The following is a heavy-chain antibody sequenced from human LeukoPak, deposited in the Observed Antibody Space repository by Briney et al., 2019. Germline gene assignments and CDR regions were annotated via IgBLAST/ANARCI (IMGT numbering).Heavy chain of an antibody. D-gene: IGHD4-17*01. J-gene: IGHJ6*03. V-gene: IGHV1-18*01. CDR1: GYTFTSYG. Sequence: ASVKVSCKASGYTFTSYGISWVRQAPGQGLEWMGWISAYNGNTNYAQKLQGRVTMTTDTSTSTAYMELRSLRSDDTAVYYCARSYGDYVYYYYMDVWGKGTTVTVSS. CDR3: ARSYGDYVYYYYMDV. CDR2: ISAYNGNT.